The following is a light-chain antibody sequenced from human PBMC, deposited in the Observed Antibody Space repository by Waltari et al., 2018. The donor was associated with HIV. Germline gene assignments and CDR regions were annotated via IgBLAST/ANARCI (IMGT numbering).Light chain of an antibody. V-gene: IGLV2-14*03. CDR2: HVS. J-gene: IGLJ3*02. CDR1: GKDLGAYDY. Sequence: QSALTQPASVSGSPGQSVTVSCSGSGKDLGAYDYVSWFQQHPDKAPKLIILHVSKRPSGISDRFSAAKSGNTASLTISGLQPEDEADYFCCSYTSSDTWVFGGGTKVTVL. CDR3: CSYTSSDTWV.